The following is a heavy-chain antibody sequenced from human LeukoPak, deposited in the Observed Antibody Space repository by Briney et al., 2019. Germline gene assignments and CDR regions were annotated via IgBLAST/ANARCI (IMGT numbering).Heavy chain of an antibody. CDR1: GYTFTSYD. D-gene: IGHD5-12*01. J-gene: IGHJ6*03. CDR2: MNPNSGNT. CDR3: ARGQVATISFYYYYYMDV. V-gene: IGHV1-8*01. Sequence: ASVKVSCKASGYTFTSYDINWVRQATGQGLEWMGWMNPNSGNTGYAQKFQGRVTMTRNTSISTAYMELSSLRSEDTAVYYCARGQVATISFYYYYYMDVWGKGTTVTVSS.